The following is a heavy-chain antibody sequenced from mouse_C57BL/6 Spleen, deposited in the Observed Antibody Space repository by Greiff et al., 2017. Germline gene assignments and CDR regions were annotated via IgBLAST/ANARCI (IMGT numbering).Heavy chain of an antibody. J-gene: IGHJ4*01. V-gene: IGHV1-85*01. D-gene: IGHD2-3*01. Sequence: QVQLKESGPELVKPGASVKLSCKASGYTFTSYDINWVKQRPGQGLEWIGWIYPRDGSTKYNGKFKGKATLTVDTSSSTAYMELHSLTSEDSAVYFCARREDGYYNAMDYWGQGTSVTVSS. CDR2: IYPRDGST. CDR3: ARREDGYYNAMDY. CDR1: GYTFTSYD.